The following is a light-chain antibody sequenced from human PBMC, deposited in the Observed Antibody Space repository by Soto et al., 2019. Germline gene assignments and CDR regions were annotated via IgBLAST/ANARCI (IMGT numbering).Light chain of an antibody. CDR2: VAS. Sequence: DIQMTQSPSSLSASVGDRVTITCRASQSISSYLNWYQQKPGKAPNLLIYVASNLQRGVPPRFSGSGSGTEFPLTISSLQPEDLATYYCQQSYITPQTFGQGTKVEIK. CDR1: QSISSY. V-gene: IGKV1-39*01. J-gene: IGKJ1*01. CDR3: QQSYITPQT.